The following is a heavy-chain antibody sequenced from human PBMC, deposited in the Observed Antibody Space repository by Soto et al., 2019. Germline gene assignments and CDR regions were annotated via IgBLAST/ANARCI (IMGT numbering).Heavy chain of an antibody. Sequence: SETLSLTCAVSGGSISSGGYSWSWIRQPPGKGLEWIGYIYHSGSTYYNPSLKSRVTISVDRSKNQFSLKLSSVTAADTAVYYCARGMTTTNWFDDWGQGTLVTVSS. CDR2: IYHSGST. J-gene: IGHJ5*02. D-gene: IGHD4-17*01. CDR3: ARGMTTTNWFDD. V-gene: IGHV4-30-2*01. CDR1: GGSISSGGYS.